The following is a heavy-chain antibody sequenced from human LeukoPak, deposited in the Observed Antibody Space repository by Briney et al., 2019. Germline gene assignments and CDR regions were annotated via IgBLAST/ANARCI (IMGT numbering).Heavy chain of an antibody. CDR2: TISGGSST. V-gene: IGHV3-74*01. CDR1: GFTFSNYW. CDR3: ARASGTSCYY. Sequence: GGPLRLSCAASGFTFSNYWMHWVRQAPGKGLVWVSRTISGGSSTSYADSVEGRFTISRDNAENTLYLQMNSLRAEDTAVYYCARASGTSCYYWGQGTLVTVSS. J-gene: IGHJ4*02. D-gene: IGHD2-2*01.